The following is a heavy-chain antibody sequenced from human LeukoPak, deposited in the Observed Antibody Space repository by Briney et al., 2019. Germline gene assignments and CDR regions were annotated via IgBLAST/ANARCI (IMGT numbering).Heavy chain of an antibody. CDR2: SSRSSIYI. D-gene: IGHD1-26*01. Sequence: GGSLTLSCAASGFTFSSYTMNWVRQAPGKGLEWISSSSRSSIYIHYADSVKGRFTISRDNAKNSLYLQMNSLRAEDTAVYYCARDLSKGSDSPGYGMDVWGQGTTVTVSS. CDR3: ARDLSKGSDSPGYGMDV. J-gene: IGHJ6*02. V-gene: IGHV3-21*01. CDR1: GFTFSSYT.